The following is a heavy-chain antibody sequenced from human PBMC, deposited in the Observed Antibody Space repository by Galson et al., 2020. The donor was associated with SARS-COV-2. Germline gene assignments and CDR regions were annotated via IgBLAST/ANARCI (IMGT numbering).Heavy chain of an antibody. J-gene: IGHJ3*02. CDR2: IKQDGSEK. CDR3: ARARLLWFGADAFDI. D-gene: IGHD3-10*01. V-gene: IGHV3-7*01. CDR1: GFTFSSYR. Sequence: GGSLRLSCAASGFTFSSYRMSWVRQAPGKGLEWVANIKQDGSEKYYVDSVKDRFTISRDNAKNSLYVQMNSLRAEDTAVYYCARARLLWFGADAFDIWGQGTMVTVSS.